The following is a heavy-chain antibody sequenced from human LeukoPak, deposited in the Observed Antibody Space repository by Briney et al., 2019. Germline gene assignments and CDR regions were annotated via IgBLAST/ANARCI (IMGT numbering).Heavy chain of an antibody. D-gene: IGHD3-3*01. J-gene: IGHJ6*03. CDR2: IKQDGREK. Sequence: PGGSLRLSCAASGFTFSTYVMHWVRQAPGKGLEWVANIKQDGREKYYVDSVKGRFTISRDNAKNSLYLQMNSLGAEDTAVYYCARLRYHDFWSGYWKYYYYMDVWGKGTTVTVSS. CDR1: GFTFSTYV. V-gene: IGHV3-7*01. CDR3: ARLRYHDFWSGYWKYYYYMDV.